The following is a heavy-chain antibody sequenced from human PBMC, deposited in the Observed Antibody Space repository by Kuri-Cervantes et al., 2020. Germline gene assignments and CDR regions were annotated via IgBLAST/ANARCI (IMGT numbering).Heavy chain of an antibody. CDR3: ARDDDGYDI. CDR2: IKHSGGT. J-gene: IGHJ3*02. V-gene: IGHV4-34*01. CDR1: GGTFSDYY. Sequence: ESLKISCAVYGGTFSDYYWSWIRQPPGKGLEWIGEIKHSGGTNYNPSLKSRVTISLDMSKNQFSLKLDSVTAADTALYFCARDDDGYDIWGQGTMVTVSS.